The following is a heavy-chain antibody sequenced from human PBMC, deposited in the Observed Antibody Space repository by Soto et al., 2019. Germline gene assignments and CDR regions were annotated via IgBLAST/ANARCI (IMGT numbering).Heavy chain of an antibody. CDR3: TSPGVVAVTDDY. CDR2: IKSKTDGGTT. CDR1: GFTFSNAW. V-gene: IGHV3-15*01. Sequence: EVQLVESGGGLVKPGGALRLSCAASGFTFSNAWMSWVRQSPGKGLGWVGRIKSKTDGGTTDYAAPVKCRFTISRDDTNHTLYLQMTSLNTEDTAVYYCTSPGVVAVTDDYWGQGTLVTVSS. D-gene: IGHD2-15*01. J-gene: IGHJ4*02.